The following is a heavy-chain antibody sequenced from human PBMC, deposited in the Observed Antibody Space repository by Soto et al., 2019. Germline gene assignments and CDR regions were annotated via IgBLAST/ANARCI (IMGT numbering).Heavy chain of an antibody. Sequence: QVRLQESGPGLLKPSETLSLTCTVSGGSINTFYWSWVRQPAGKGLEWIGRIFSSGSTSFNPSLEGRVAMSVDTSKNHFSLNLSSVTAADMAVYYCAREGSYSAYNFAHGIPLWSFDFWGQGALVTVSS. CDR3: AREGSYSAYNFAHGIPLWSFDF. CDR1: GGSINTFY. J-gene: IGHJ4*02. D-gene: IGHD5-12*01. V-gene: IGHV4-4*07. CDR2: IFSSGST.